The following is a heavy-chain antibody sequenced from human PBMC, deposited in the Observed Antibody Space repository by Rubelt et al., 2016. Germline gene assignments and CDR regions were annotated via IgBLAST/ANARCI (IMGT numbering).Heavy chain of an antibody. J-gene: IGHJ6*02. Sequence: QLQLQESGPGLVKPSETLSLTCAVYGGSFSGYYWTWIRQPPGKGLEWIGSIYYSGSTYYNPSLKSRVTISVDTSKNQFSLKLSSVTAADTAVYYCATHYYGMDVWGQGTTVTVSS. CDR1: GGSFSGYY. V-gene: IGHV4-39*01. CDR3: ATHYYGMDV. CDR2: IYYSGST.